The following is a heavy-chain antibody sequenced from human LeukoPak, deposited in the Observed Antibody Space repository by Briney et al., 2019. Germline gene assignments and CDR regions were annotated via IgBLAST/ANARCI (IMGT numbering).Heavy chain of an antibody. D-gene: IGHD5-12*01. V-gene: IGHV4-34*01. CDR1: GGSFSGYY. J-gene: IGHJ6*03. Sequence: SETLSLTCAVYGGSFSGYYWSWIRQPPGKGLEWIGEINHSGSTNYNPSLKSRVTISVDTSKNQFSLKLSSVTAADTAVYYCAGGLGRGYSGYDYPAYYYMDVWGKGTTVTVSS. CDR3: AGGLGRGYSGYDYPAYYYMDV. CDR2: INHSGST.